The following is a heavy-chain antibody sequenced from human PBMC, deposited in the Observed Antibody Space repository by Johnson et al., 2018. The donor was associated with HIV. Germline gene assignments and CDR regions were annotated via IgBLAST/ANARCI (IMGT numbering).Heavy chain of an antibody. V-gene: IGHV3-23*04. J-gene: IGHJ3*02. CDR3: AKDGSGTYPNAFDI. CDR2: VTGSDSSS. CDR1: GFTFSSYA. Sequence: EVQLVESGGGVVQPGRSLRLSCAASGFTFSSYAMSWVRQAPGKGLQWVSTVTGSDSSSYYADSVKGRFAISRDDSKNTLFLQMNSLRAEDTAIYYCAKDGSGTYPNAFDIWGQGTMVTVSS. D-gene: IGHD1-26*01.